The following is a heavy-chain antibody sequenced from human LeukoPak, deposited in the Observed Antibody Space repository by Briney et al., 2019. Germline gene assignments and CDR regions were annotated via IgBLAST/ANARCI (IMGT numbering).Heavy chain of an antibody. CDR1: GFTFSSYS. CDR2: ISGSGGST. Sequence: GGSLRLSCAASGFTFSSYSMNWVRQAPGKGLEWVSAISGSGGSTYYADSVKGRFTISRDNSKNTLYLQMNSLRAEDTAVYYCAKDTVSGSYQDYWGQGTLVTVSS. D-gene: IGHD3-10*01. V-gene: IGHV3-23*01. CDR3: AKDTVSGSYQDY. J-gene: IGHJ4*02.